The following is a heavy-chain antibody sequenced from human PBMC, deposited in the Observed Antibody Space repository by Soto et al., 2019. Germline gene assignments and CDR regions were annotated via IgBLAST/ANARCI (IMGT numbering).Heavy chain of an antibody. Sequence: LRLSCAASGFTFSSYAMHWVRQAPGKGLEWVAVISYDGSNKYYADSVKGRFTISRDNSKNTLYLQMNSLRAEDTAVYYCASQPAVAGLDAFDIWGQGTMVTVSS. J-gene: IGHJ3*02. V-gene: IGHV3-30-3*01. CDR3: ASQPAVAGLDAFDI. D-gene: IGHD6-19*01. CDR2: ISYDGSNK. CDR1: GFTFSSYA.